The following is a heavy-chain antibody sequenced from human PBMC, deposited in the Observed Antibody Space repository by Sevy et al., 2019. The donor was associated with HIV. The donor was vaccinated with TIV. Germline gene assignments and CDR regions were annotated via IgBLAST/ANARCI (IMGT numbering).Heavy chain of an antibody. V-gene: IGHV3-23*01. Sequence: GGSLRLSCAASGFTFSSYAMSWVRQAPGKGLEWVSAISGSGGSTYYADSVKGRFTTSRDNSKNTLYLQMNSLRAEDTAVYYCAKDVSIAVAGIGTPFDPWGQGTLVTVSS. CDR1: GFTFSSYA. J-gene: IGHJ5*02. CDR2: ISGSGGST. D-gene: IGHD6-19*01. CDR3: AKDVSIAVAGIGTPFDP.